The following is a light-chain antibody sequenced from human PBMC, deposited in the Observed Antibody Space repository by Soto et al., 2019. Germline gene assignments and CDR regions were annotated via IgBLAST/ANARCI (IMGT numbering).Light chain of an antibody. J-gene: IGKJ1*01. Sequence: EIVLTQSPVTLSLSPGERATLSCRASQSVRRNYLAWYQQKPGQAPRLIIYAASSRATDIPDRFSGSGSGTDFSLTISRLEPEDFAVYSCQQYGSTPPTFGQGPKVEIK. CDR2: AAS. V-gene: IGKV3-20*01. CDR1: QSVRRNY. CDR3: QQYGSTPPT.